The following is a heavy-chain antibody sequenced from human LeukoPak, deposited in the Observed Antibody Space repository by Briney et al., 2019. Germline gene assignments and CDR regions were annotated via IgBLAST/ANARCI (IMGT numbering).Heavy chain of an antibody. V-gene: IGHV1-69*01. J-gene: IGHJ3*02. D-gene: IGHD5-12*01. Sequence: SVKVSCKASGGTFSSYAISWVRQAPGQGLEWMGGIIPIFGTANYAQKFQGRVTITADESTSTAYMELSSLRSEDTAVYYCARKGVGGYGDYGFAAFDIWGQGTMVTVSS. CDR3: ARKGVGGYGDYGFAAFDI. CDR2: IIPIFGTA. CDR1: GGTFSSYA.